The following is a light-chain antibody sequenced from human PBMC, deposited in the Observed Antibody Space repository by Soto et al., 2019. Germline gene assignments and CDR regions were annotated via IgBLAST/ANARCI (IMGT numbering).Light chain of an antibody. CDR2: GTS. Sequence: EIVLTQSPGTLSLSPGERATLSCRASQSVGSSYLAWYQQRPGQAPRLLIYGTSSRATGIPDRFSGSGSETDFTLPISRLEPKDLAVYYFQKYGSSPINFGQGTRLEIK. CDR1: QSVGSSY. CDR3: QKYGSSPIN. V-gene: IGKV3-20*01. J-gene: IGKJ5*01.